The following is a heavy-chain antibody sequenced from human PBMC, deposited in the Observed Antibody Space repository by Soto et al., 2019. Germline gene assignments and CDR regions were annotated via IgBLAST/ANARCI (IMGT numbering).Heavy chain of an antibody. V-gene: IGHV4-34*01. CDR1: GGSFSGYY. D-gene: IGHD3-10*01. CDR3: ARGWEYYYVSGSYYPKTRYYYYYGMDV. Sequence: SETLSLTCAVYGGSFSGYYWSWIRQPPGKGLEWIGEINHSGSTNYNPSLKSRVTISVDTSKNQFSLKLSSVTAADTAVYYCARGWEYYYVSGSYYPKTRYYYYYGMDVWGQGTTVTVSS. CDR2: INHSGST. J-gene: IGHJ6*02.